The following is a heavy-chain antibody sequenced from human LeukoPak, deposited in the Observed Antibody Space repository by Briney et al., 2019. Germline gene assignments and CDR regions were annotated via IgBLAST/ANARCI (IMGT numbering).Heavy chain of an antibody. CDR2: IRNKAYGGTP. CDR3: TRGPSGSYYKTDFDY. Sequence: PGGSLRLSCTGSGFTFGDYAVSWFRQAPGKGLEWVGSIRNKAYGGTPEDAASMKGRFTISRDDPKSIAYLQMNSLRTEDTAVYYCTRGPSGSYYKTDFDYWGQGTLVTVSS. D-gene: IGHD1-26*01. CDR1: GFTFGDYA. V-gene: IGHV3-49*03. J-gene: IGHJ4*02.